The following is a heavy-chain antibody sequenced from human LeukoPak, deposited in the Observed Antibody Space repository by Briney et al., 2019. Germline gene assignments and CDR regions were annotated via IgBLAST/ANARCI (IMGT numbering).Heavy chain of an antibody. CDR3: ASFSSSTSCFGS. D-gene: IGHD2-2*01. V-gene: IGHV4-34*01. CDR1: GGSFSGYY. CDR2: INHSGST. Sequence: SETLSLTCAVYGGSFSGYYWSWIRQPPGKGLEWIGEINHSGSTNYNPSLKSRVTISVDTSKNQFSLKLSSVTAADTAVYYCASFSSSTSCFGSWGQGTLVTVSS. J-gene: IGHJ4*02.